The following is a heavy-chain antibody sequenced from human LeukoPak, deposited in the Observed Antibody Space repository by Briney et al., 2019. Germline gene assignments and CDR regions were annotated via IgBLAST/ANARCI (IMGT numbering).Heavy chain of an antibody. CDR3: ARDHNWGFDY. Sequence: GGSLRLSCAASGFIFSDYSTNWVRQAPGKGLEWLSYIGGSTSTISYADSVKGRFTISRDNAKNSLYLQMDSLRAEDTAVYYCARDHNWGFDYWGQGILVAVSS. J-gene: IGHJ4*02. V-gene: IGHV3-48*01. CDR1: GFIFSDYS. D-gene: IGHD3-16*01. CDR2: IGGSTSTI.